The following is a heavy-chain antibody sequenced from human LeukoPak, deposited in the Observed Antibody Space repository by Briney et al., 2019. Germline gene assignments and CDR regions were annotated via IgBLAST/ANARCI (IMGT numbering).Heavy chain of an antibody. CDR3: TRGFTIHMDV. CDR1: GFTFRDYS. CDR2: IRGKAFGETI. Sequence: GGSLRLSCTASGFTFRDYSVSWVRQAPGKGLEWVGFIRGKAFGETIEYAASVRGRFTISRDDSKSTAYLQMNSLKTEDTAVYYCTRGFTIHMDVWGKGTTVTVSS. V-gene: IGHV3-49*04. J-gene: IGHJ6*03. D-gene: IGHD3-10*01.